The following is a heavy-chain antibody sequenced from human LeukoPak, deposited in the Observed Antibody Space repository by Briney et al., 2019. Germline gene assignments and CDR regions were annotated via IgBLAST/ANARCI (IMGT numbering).Heavy chain of an antibody. CDR2: IYGDDDT. CDR1: GFSLSVSGVG. Sequence: ESGPTLVKPTQTLTLTCSFSGFSLSVSGVGVGWIRQPPGKALEWLAVIYGDDDTRYSPSLKNRLTITKDTSKNQVVLTMTNMDPVDTATYYCAHSDRYCSGGSCYPGSYFDYWGQGTLVTVPS. V-gene: IGHV2-5*02. J-gene: IGHJ4*02. D-gene: IGHD2-15*01. CDR3: AHSDRYCSGGSCYPGSYFDY.